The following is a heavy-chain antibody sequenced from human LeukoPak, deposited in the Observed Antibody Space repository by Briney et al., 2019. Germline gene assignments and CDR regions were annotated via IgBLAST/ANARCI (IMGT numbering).Heavy chain of an antibody. CDR1: GFTFDDYG. CDR2: INWTGGST. D-gene: IGHD3-22*01. V-gene: IGHV3-20*04. CDR3: AGKAYYDSSGYYGDY. J-gene: IGHJ4*02. Sequence: GGSLRLSCAASGFTFDDYGMSWVRQVPGKGLEWVSGINWTGGSTGYADSVKGRFTISRDNAKNSLYLQMNSLRAEDTAVYYCAGKAYYDSSGYYGDYWGQGTLVTVSS.